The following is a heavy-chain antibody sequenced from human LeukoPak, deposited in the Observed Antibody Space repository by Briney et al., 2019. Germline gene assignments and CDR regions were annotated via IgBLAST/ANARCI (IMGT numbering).Heavy chain of an antibody. CDR3: ARDLPRGWFPSSDAFDI. J-gene: IGHJ3*02. CDR1: GFTFSSYA. CDR2: ISGSGGST. Sequence: QAGGSLRLSCAASGFTFSSYAMSWVRQAPGKGLEWVSAISGSGGSTYYADSVKGRFTISRDNSKNTLYLQMNSLRAEDTAVYYCARDLPRGWFPSSDAFDIWGQGTMVTVSS. V-gene: IGHV3-23*01. D-gene: IGHD6-19*01.